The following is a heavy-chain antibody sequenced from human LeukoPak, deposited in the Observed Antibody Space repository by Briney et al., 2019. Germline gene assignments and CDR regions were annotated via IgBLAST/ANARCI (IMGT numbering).Heavy chain of an antibody. CDR3: AKDSYYDYVWGSYRYTNQFDY. CDR1: GFTFSSYS. V-gene: IGHV3-48*01. Sequence: GGSLRLSCAASGFTFSSYSMNWVRQAPGKGLEWVSYISSRSSTIYYADSVKGRFTISRDNSKNTLYLQMNSLRAEDTAVYYCAKDSYYDYVWGSYRYTNQFDYWGQGTLVTVSS. J-gene: IGHJ4*02. D-gene: IGHD3-16*02. CDR2: ISSRSSTI.